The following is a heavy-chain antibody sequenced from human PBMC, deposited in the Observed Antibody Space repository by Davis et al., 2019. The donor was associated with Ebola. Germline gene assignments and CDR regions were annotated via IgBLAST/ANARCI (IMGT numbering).Heavy chain of an antibody. D-gene: IGHD6-13*01. V-gene: IGHV1-18*01. CDR2: ISAYNGNT. Sequence: ASVKVSCKASGYTFTSYGISWVRQAPGQGLEWMGWISAYNGNTNYAQKFQGRVTMTRDTSISTAYMELSRLRSDDTAVYYCASIAAHFDYWGQGTLVTVSS. J-gene: IGHJ4*02. CDR3: ASIAAHFDY. CDR1: GYTFTSYG.